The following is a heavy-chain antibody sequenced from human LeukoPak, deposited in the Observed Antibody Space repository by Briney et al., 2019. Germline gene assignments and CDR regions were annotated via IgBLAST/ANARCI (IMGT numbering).Heavy chain of an antibody. CDR2: IRYDGSNK. J-gene: IGHJ4*02. D-gene: IGHD3-10*01. Sequence: GSLRLFRSAAGFTFRSHCMHWVRQAPGKGLEWGAFIRYDGSNKYYADSVKGRFTISRDNSKNTLYLQMNSLRAEDTAVYYCAKDRHYYGSGSYFDYWGQGTLVTVSS. V-gene: IGHV3-30*02. CDR3: AKDRHYYGSGSYFDY. CDR1: GFTFRSHC.